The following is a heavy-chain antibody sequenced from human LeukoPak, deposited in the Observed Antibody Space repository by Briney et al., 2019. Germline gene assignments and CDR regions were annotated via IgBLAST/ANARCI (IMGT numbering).Heavy chain of an antibody. J-gene: IGHJ4*02. CDR1: GFTFTSSA. D-gene: IGHD3-22*01. CDR3: AAKYYYDSSGYYEFDY. CDR2: IVVGSGNT. V-gene: IGHV1-58*02. Sequence: SVKVSCKASGFTFTSSAMQWVRQARGQRLEWIGWIVVGSGNTNYAQKFQERVTITRDMSTSTAYMELSSLRSEDTAVYYCAAKYYYDSSGYYEFDYWGQGTLVTVSS.